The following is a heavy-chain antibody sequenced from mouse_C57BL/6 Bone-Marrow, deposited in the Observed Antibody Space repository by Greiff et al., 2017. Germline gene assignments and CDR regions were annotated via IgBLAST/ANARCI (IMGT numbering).Heavy chain of an antibody. CDR3: ARHLYAMDY. CDR1: GFTFSDYY. Sequence: EVKLMESGGGLVQPGGSLKLSCAASGFTFSDYYMYWVRQTPEKRLEWVAYISNGGGSTYYPDTVQGRFTISRDNAKNTLYLQMSRLKSEDTAMYYCARHLYAMDYWGQGTSVTVSS. V-gene: IGHV5-12*01. J-gene: IGHJ4*01. CDR2: ISNGGGST.